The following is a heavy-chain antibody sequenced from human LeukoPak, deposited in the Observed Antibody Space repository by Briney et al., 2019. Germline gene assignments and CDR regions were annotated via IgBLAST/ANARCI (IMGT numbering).Heavy chain of an antibody. V-gene: IGHV4-31*03. CDR2: IHPSGTL. CDR3: SRGLDSRKLGY. Sequence: NPSQTLSLPCTVSGASFSSGDQYWNWIRQSPGKGLEWIGSIHPSGTLYNNPSLESRVTMSMDTSKNQFSLNLNSVTAADTAVYFCSRGLDSRKLGYWGQGTLVTVSS. D-gene: IGHD3-22*01. J-gene: IGHJ4*02. CDR1: GASFSSGDQY.